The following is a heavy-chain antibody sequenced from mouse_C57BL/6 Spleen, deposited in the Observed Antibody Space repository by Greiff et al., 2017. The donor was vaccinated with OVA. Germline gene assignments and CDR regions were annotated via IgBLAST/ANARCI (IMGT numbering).Heavy chain of an antibody. D-gene: IGHD1-1*01. CDR1: GYAFSSSW. CDR3: SRDYYGSMAWFAD. CDR2: FYPGDGDT. J-gene: IGHJ3*01. V-gene: IGHV1-82*01. Sequence: VQLQQSGPELVKPGASVTISCKASGYAFSSSWMNWVKQRPGKGLEWIGRFYPGDGDTNYNGKFKGKATLTADKSSSTAYMHLSSLTSEDSAVYFCSRDYYGSMAWFADWGQGTLVTASA.